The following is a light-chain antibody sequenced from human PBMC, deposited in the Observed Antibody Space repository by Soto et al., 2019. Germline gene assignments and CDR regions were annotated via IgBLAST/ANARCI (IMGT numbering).Light chain of an antibody. CDR1: ESISSW. CDR3: QQYNSYSGYT. CDR2: AAS. J-gene: IGKJ2*01. V-gene: IGKV1-5*01. Sequence: DIQMTQSPSTLSASVGDRVTITCRASESISSWLAWYQQKPGKAPKLMIYAASSLENGVPSRFSGSRSETECTLTISSLQPDDCATYYCQQYNSYSGYTFGQGTKLEIK.